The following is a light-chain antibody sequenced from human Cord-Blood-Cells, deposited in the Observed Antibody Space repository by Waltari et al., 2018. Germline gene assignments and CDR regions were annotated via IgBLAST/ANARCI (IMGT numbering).Light chain of an antibody. CDR2: KAS. J-gene: IGKJ1*01. V-gene: IGKV1-5*03. Sequence: DIQMPQSPSTLSASVGDRVTITCRASQSISSWLAWYQQKPGKAPKLLIYKASSLESGVPSRFSGSGSGTEFTLTISSLQPDDFATYYCQQYNSILGTFGQGTKVEIK. CDR3: QQYNSILGT. CDR1: QSISSW.